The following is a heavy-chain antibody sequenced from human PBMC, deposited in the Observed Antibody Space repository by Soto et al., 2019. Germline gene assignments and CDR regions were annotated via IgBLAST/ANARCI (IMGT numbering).Heavy chain of an antibody. CDR2: IDTGTTFM. Sequence: EVQLVESGGGLVKPGGSLRLSCAASGFSFSNFTMNWVRQAPGKGLEWVSSIDTGTTFMFYADSVTGRFTISRANSNTSVYLQMNSPRAEATAVYYCARETGSYSWNDGLMDVWGQGTTVTVSS. CDR1: GFSFSNFT. V-gene: IGHV3-21*01. D-gene: IGHD1-20*01. CDR3: ARETGSYSWNDGLMDV. J-gene: IGHJ6*02.